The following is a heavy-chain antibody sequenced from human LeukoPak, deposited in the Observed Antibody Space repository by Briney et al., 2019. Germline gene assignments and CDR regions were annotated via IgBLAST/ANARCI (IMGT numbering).Heavy chain of an antibody. CDR3: GRSSGYYFHFDY. CDR1: GGSISSYY. D-gene: IGHD3-22*01. J-gene: IGHJ4*02. CDR2: IYTSGST. V-gene: IGHV4-4*07. Sequence: SETLSLTCTVSGGSISSYYWRWIRQPAGKGLEWIGRIYTSGSTNYNPSLKSRVTMSVDTSKNQFSLKLSSVTAADTAVYYCGRSSGYYFHFDYWGQGTLVTVSS.